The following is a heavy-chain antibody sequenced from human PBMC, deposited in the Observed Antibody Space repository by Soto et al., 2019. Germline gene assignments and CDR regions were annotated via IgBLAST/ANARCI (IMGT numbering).Heavy chain of an antibody. V-gene: IGHV4-59*01. CDR1: GGSISSYF. CDR3: ARRYGASFDY. D-gene: IGHD4-17*01. J-gene: IGHJ4*02. Sequence: LSLTCTVSGGSISSYFWSWIRQPPGRGLEWIGHIHYSGSTNYNPSLKSRVTISVDTSKNQFSLKLSSVTAADTAVYYCARRYGASFDYWGQGTLVTVSS. CDR2: IHYSGST.